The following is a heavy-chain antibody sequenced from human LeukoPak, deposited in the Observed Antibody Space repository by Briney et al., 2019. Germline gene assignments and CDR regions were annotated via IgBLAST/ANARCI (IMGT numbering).Heavy chain of an antibody. Sequence: PSETLSLTCTVSGGSISSYYWSWIRQPPGKGLGWIGYIYYSGSTNYNPSLKSRVTISVDTSKNQFSLKLSSVTAADTAVYYCARDHFVYYGMDVWGQGTTVTVSS. D-gene: IGHD3-3*02. J-gene: IGHJ6*02. CDR3: ARDHFVYYGMDV. CDR1: GGSISSYY. CDR2: IYYSGST. V-gene: IGHV4-59*01.